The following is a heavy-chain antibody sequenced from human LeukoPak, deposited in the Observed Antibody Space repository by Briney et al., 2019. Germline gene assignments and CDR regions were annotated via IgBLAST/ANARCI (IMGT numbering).Heavy chain of an antibody. D-gene: IGHD2-8*01. CDR1: GGSISSSSYY. J-gene: IGHJ3*02. CDR3: ARDVDQVMDDAFDI. Sequence: PSETLSLTCTVSGGSISSSSYYWGWIRQPPGKGLEWIGVIFYSGSTYYNPSLKSRVTMSVDTSKHQFSLNLWSVTAADASAYYCARDVDQVMDDAFDIWGQGTMVTVSS. V-gene: IGHV4-39*07. CDR2: IFYSGST.